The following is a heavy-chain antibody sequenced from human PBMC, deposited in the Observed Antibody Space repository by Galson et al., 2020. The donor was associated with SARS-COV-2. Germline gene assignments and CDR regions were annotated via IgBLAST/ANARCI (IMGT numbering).Heavy chain of an antibody. D-gene: IGHD1-1*01. Sequence: SETLSLTCTVSGGSISSYYWSWIRQPPGKGLEWIGYIYYSGSTNYNPSLKSRVTISVDTSKNQFSLKLSSVTAADTAVYYCARDNNVEYFQHWGQGTLVTVSS. CDR2: IYYSGST. CDR3: ARDNNVEYFQH. V-gene: IGHV4-59*01. J-gene: IGHJ1*01. CDR1: GGSISSYY.